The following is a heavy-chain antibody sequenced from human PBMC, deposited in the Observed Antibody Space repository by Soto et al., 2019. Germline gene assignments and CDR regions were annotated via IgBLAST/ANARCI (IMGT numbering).Heavy chain of an antibody. D-gene: IGHD6-13*01. V-gene: IGHV4-31*03. J-gene: IGHJ5*01. CDR3: ARESAGGTRWFDS. Sequence: QVQLQESGPGLVKPSQTLSLTCSVSGGSISTGVWYWRWVREHPGKGLEWIGDIYNRGTTSSNPSFASRVTISRDTSKNQVSLKVNSVTAADTAVYYCARESAGGTRWFDSWGQGIRVTVSS. CDR1: GGSISTGVWY. CDR2: IYNRGTT.